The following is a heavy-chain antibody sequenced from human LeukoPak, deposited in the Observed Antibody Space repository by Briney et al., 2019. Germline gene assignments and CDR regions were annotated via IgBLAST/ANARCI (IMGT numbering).Heavy chain of an antibody. D-gene: IGHD2-2*01. CDR2: IYYSGSI. Sequence: PSETLSLTCSVSDGSMGTYYWGWIRQPPRKRLEWIGYIYYSGSITYNPSLKSRVTVSVDTSKNQFSLKLTSMTAADTAVYYCARGRLGRQHASFFDSWGHGTLVTVSS. J-gene: IGHJ4*01. V-gene: IGHV4-59*08. CDR1: DGSMGTYY. CDR3: ARGRLGRQHASFFDS.